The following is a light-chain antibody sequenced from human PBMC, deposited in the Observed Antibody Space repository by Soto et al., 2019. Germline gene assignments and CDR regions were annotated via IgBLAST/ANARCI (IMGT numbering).Light chain of an antibody. J-gene: IGKJ1*01. V-gene: IGKV3-15*01. CDR3: QHYNDRPLT. CDR2: GAS. CDR1: QSVVTN. Sequence: EKVMTQSPATLSVSPGERVTLSCRASQSVVTNLAWYQQKPGQAPRLLISGASTRATGIPDRFIGGGSGTEFTLTITSLQSEDFAVYYCQHYNDRPLTFGQGTKVEIK.